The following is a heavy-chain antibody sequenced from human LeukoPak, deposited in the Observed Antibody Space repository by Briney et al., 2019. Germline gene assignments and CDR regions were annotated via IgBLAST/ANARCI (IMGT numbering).Heavy chain of an antibody. CDR1: GYTFTSYD. CDR3: AIAPLDYYDSSGYSYGY. V-gene: IGHV1-8*01. D-gene: IGHD3-22*01. CDR2: MNPNSGNT. Sequence: GASVTVSCKASGYTFTSYDINWVRQATGQGLEWMGWMNPNSGNTGYARKFQGRVTMTRNTPISTAYMELSSLRSEDTAVYYCAIAPLDYYDSSGYSYGYWGQGTLVTVSS. J-gene: IGHJ4*02.